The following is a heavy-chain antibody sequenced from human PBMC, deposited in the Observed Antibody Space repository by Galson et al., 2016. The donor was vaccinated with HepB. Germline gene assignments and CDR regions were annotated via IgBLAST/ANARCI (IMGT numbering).Heavy chain of an antibody. D-gene: IGHD6-19*01. CDR3: ATPYSSGWRSRVLYFYYGMCV. CDR2: ISAYNGNR. V-gene: IGHV1-18*04. CDR1: GYTFTSYG. Sequence: SVKVSCKASGYTFTSYGISWVRQAPGQGLEWMGWISAYNGNRNYAQKLQGRVTMTTDTSTSTAYMELRSLVSDYTAIYYCATPYSSGWRSRVLYFYYGMCVWGQGTTVTVSS. J-gene: IGHJ6*02.